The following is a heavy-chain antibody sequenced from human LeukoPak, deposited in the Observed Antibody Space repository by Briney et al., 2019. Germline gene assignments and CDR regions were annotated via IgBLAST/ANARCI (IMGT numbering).Heavy chain of an antibody. V-gene: IGHV3-7*01. D-gene: IGHD3-16*01. CDR2: IKQDGSEK. CDR3: ARLGKEYYFDY. CDR1: GFTFSSYW. Sequence: GGSLRLSCAASGFTFSSYWMSWVRQAPGKGLEWVANIKQDGSEKYYVDSVKGRFTISRDNAKNSLYLQMNSLRAEDTAVYYCARLGKEYYFDYWGQGTLVTVSP. J-gene: IGHJ4*02.